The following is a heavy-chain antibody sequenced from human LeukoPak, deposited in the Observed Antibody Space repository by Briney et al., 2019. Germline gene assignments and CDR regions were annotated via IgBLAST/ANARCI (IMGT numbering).Heavy chain of an antibody. Sequence: SETLSLTCTVSGYSISSGYYWGWIRQPPGKGLEWIGSIYHSGSTYYNPSLKSRVTISVDTSKNQFSLKLSSVTAADTAVYYCVGAAYGLFDFDIWGQGALVTVSS. D-gene: IGHD2-21*01. CDR1: GYSISSGYY. CDR2: IYHSGST. J-gene: IGHJ4*02. V-gene: IGHV4-38-2*02. CDR3: VGAAYGLFDFDI.